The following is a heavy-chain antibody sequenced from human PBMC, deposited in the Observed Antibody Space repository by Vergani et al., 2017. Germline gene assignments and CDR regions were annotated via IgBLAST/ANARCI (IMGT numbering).Heavy chain of an antibody. Sequence: EVQLLESGGGLVKPGGSLRLSCAASGFTFSSYSMNWVRQAPGKGLEWVSSISSSSSYIYYADSVKGRFTISRDNAKNSLYLQMNSLRAEDTALYYCAKEIWEQLGGAFDIWGQGTMVTVSS. J-gene: IGHJ3*02. V-gene: IGHV3-21*04. CDR2: ISSSSSYI. CDR1: GFTFSSYS. D-gene: IGHD6-6*01. CDR3: AKEIWEQLGGAFDI.